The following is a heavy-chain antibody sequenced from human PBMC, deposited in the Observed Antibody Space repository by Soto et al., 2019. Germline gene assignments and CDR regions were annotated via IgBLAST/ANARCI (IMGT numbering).Heavy chain of an antibody. J-gene: IGHJ6*02. Sequence: QVQLVQSGAEVKKPGASVTVSCKTSGYTFSNYGINWVRQAPGQGLEWMGWISGYNGNTNYAQTVQRRVTMTTDTSTGKVYMELRSLKSDDTAIYYCSRFIMVGGWFDPNYYHGMDVWGQGTTVTVSS. V-gene: IGHV1-18*01. CDR1: GYTFSNYG. CDR2: ISGYNGNT. D-gene: IGHD6-19*01. CDR3: SRFIMVGGWFDPNYYHGMDV.